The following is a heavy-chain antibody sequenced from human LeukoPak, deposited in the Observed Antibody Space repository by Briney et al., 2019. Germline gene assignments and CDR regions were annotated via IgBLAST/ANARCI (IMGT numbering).Heavy chain of an antibody. V-gene: IGHV1-69*13. D-gene: IGHD3-9*01. CDR2: IIPIFGTA. J-gene: IGHJ6*03. CDR3: ARDDLTGSLNYYYMDV. Sequence: SVKVSCKASGGTFSSYAISWVRQAPGQGLEWMGGIIPIFGTANYAQKFQGRVTITADESTSTAYMELRSLRSDDTAVYYCARDDLTGSLNYYYMDVWGKGTTVTVSS. CDR1: GGTFSSYA.